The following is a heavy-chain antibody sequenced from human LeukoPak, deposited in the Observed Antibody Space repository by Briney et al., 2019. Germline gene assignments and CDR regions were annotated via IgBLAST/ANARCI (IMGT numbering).Heavy chain of an antibody. V-gene: IGHV4-34*01. D-gene: IGHD6-6*01. Sequence: SETLSLTCAVYGGSFSGYYWTWIRQSPGRGLEWIGEVHYSGSTNYNPSLKSRVTISVDTSKNQFSLKLSSVTAADTAVYYCAREASSIAARRTYYYYMDVWGKGTTVTVSS. J-gene: IGHJ6*03. CDR3: AREASSIAARRTYYYYMDV. CDR1: GGSFSGYY. CDR2: VHYSGST.